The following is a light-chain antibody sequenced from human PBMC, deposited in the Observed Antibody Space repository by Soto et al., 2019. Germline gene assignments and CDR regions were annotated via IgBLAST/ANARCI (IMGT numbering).Light chain of an antibody. V-gene: IGLV1-40*01. CDR2: GNN. CDR1: SSNIGAGYD. J-gene: IGLJ3*02. Sequence: QSVLTQPPSVSGAPGQRVTISCTGSSSNIGAGYDVHWYQRLPGTAPKVLIYGNNNRPSGVPDRFSGSKSGTSASLAITGLQAEDEADYYCQSHDSSLNSWVFGGGTKLTVL. CDR3: QSHDSSLNSWV.